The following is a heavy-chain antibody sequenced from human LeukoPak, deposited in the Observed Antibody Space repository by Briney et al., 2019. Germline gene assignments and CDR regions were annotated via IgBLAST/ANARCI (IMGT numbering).Heavy chain of an antibody. D-gene: IGHD6-13*01. Sequence: QPGGSLRLSCAASGFTFSSYAMSWVRQAPGKGLEWVSAISGSGGSTYYADSVKGRFTISRDNSKNTLYLQMNSLRAEDTAVYYCAKDLPPSSSIGKNYYFDYWGQGTLVTVSS. CDR3: AKDLPPSSSIGKNYYFDY. CDR2: ISGSGGST. CDR1: GFTFSSYA. V-gene: IGHV3-23*01. J-gene: IGHJ4*02.